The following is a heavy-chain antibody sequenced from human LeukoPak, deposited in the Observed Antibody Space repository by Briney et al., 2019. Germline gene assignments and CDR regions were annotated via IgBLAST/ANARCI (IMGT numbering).Heavy chain of an antibody. D-gene: IGHD3-3*01. CDR1: GGSISSYY. CDR2: IYYSGST. CDR3: ARFTYDFWSGYDDAFDS. V-gene: IGHV4-59*01. J-gene: IGHJ3*02. Sequence: PSETLSLTCTVSGGSISSYYWSWLRQPPGKGLEWIGYIYYSGSTNYNPSLTSRVTISVDTSKNQFSLKLSSVTAADTAVYYCARFTYDFWSGYDDAFDSGGQGTMVTVSS.